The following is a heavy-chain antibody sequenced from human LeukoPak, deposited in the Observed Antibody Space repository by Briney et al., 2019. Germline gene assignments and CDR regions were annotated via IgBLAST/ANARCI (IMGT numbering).Heavy chain of an antibody. CDR1: GFTFSVYY. CDR3: ARDRLVSASYYYYGMDV. V-gene: IGHV3-11*05. CDR2: LCSSSSYT. D-gene: IGHD3-9*01. J-gene: IGHJ6*02. Sequence: SGGSLRLSCAASGFTFSVYYMSWIRQAPGKGLEWVSYLCSSSSYTNYADSVKGRFTISRDNAKNSLYLQMNSLRAEDTAVYYCARDRLVSASYYYYGMDVWGQGTTVTVSS.